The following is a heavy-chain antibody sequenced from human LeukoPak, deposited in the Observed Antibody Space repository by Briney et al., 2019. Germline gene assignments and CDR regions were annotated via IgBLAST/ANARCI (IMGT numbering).Heavy chain of an antibody. J-gene: IGHJ4*02. CDR2: IIPIFGTA. Sequence: SVKVSCKASGGTFSSYAISWVRQAPGQGLEWMGGIIPIFGTANYAQKFQGRVTITADESTSAAYMELSSLRSEDTAVYYCASIDYYDSSGYSDYWGQGTLVTVSS. V-gene: IGHV1-69*01. CDR3: ASIDYYDSSGYSDY. D-gene: IGHD3-22*01. CDR1: GGTFSSYA.